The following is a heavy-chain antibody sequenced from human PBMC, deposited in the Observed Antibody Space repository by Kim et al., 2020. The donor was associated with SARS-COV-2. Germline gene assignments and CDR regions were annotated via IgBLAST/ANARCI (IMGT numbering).Heavy chain of an antibody. V-gene: IGHV1-18*01. CDR2: ISAYNGNT. J-gene: IGHJ5*02. D-gene: IGHD3-10*01. CDR1: GYTFTSYA. Sequence: ASVKVSCKASGYTFTSYAISWVRQAPGQGLEWMGWISAYNGNTTYAQKLQGRVTMTTDTSTSTAYMELRSLRSDDTAVYYCARALYYYGSGWRGFDPWGQGTLVTVSS. CDR3: ARALYYYGSGWRGFDP.